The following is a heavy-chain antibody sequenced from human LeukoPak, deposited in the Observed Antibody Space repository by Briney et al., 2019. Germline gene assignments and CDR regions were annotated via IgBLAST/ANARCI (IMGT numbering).Heavy chain of an antibody. J-gene: IGHJ5*02. CDR3: ARGVVTGWFDP. CDR1: GYTFTTYD. V-gene: IGHV1-2*02. Sequence: ASVKVSCKASGYTFTTYDINWVRQAPGQGLEWLGWINPNSGATTYAQKFQGRVTMSRDTSITTAYMDLHRLKSDDTAVYFCARGVVTGWFDPWGQGTLVTVSS. CDR2: INPNSGAT. D-gene: IGHD1-20*01.